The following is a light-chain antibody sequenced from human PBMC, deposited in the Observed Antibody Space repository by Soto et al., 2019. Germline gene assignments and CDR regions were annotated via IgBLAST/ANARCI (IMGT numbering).Light chain of an antibody. CDR1: QGVGNNY. CDR2: DAS. CDR3: QQYGSTPLT. J-gene: IGKJ4*01. Sequence: EIVLTQSAGSMSLSPGERATLSCRASQGVGNNYLAWYQQKPGQAPRFLIYDASSRATGIPDRFSGSGSGTDFTLTISRLEPEDFAVYYCQQYGSTPLTFGGGTKV. V-gene: IGKV3-20*01.